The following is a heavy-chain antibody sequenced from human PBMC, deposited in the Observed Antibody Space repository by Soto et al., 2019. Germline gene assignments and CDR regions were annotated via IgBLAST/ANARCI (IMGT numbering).Heavy chain of an antibody. D-gene: IGHD3-22*01. CDR3: ASGDGSGPPFDY. V-gene: IGHV1-69*01. Sequence: QVQLVQSGAEVEKPGSPVKVSCKASGGTFSSYAISWVRQAPGQGLEWMGGIVPIFGTANYAQKFQGSVTITTDESTSTGYLELRRLRTEDTDVYYCASGDGSGPPFDYWGQGTLVTVSS. CDR2: IVPIFGTA. J-gene: IGHJ4*02. CDR1: GGTFSSYA.